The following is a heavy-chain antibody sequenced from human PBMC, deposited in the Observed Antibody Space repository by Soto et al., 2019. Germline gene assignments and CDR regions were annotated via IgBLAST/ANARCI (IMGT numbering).Heavy chain of an antibody. CDR3: TRANWYSEY. V-gene: IGHV4-59*11. Sequence: QVQLQESGPGLVKPSETLSLTCTVSGGSINNHYWSWIRQPPGKGLEWLGYVYYNGITNYNPSLKSRVTLSADTSKNQMSLNLISLTAAYTAIYYCTRANWYSEYWGQGTLVTVSS. D-gene: IGHD7-27*01. CDR1: GGSINNHY. J-gene: IGHJ4*02. CDR2: VYYNGIT.